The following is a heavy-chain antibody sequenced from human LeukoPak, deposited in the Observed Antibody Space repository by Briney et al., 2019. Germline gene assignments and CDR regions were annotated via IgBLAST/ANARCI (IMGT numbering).Heavy chain of an antibody. J-gene: IGHJ4*02. V-gene: IGHV4-39*07. D-gene: IGHD4-23*01. CDR1: GGSISSSSYY. CDR3: ARSYGGNFLLFDY. CDR2: IYYSGST. Sequence: PSETLSLTCTVSGGSISSSSYYWGWIRQSPGKGLEWIGSIYYSGSTYYNPSLKSRVTISVDTSKNQFSLKLSSVTAADTAVYYCARSYGGNFLLFDYWGQGTLVTVSS.